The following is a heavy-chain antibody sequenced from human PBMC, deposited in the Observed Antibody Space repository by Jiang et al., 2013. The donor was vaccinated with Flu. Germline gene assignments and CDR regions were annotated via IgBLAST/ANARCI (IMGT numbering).Heavy chain of an antibody. Sequence: SGAEVKKPGSSVKVSCKASGGTFSSYAISWVRQAPGQGLEWMGGIIPIFGTANYAQKFQGRVTITADESTSTAYMELSSLRSEDTAVYYCAREGYGDSRPFYYYGMDVWGQGTTVTVSS. CDR1: GGTFSSYA. CDR2: IIPIFGTA. V-gene: IGHV1-69*01. J-gene: IGHJ6*02. CDR3: AREGYGDSRPFYYYGMDV. D-gene: IGHD4-17*01.